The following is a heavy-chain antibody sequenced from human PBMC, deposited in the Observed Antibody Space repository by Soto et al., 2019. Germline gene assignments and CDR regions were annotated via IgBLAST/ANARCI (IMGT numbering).Heavy chain of an antibody. Sequence: SETLSLTCTGSGGSISGGDYYGSGVRQPPGKGLEWIGYIYYSGSTYYNPSLKSRVTISVDTSKNQFSLKLSSVTAADTAVYYCARGMSLFRLVTRNRCDPRGQGSQATV. J-gene: IGHJ4*02. CDR1: GGSISGGDYY. CDR2: IYYSGST. CDR3: ARGMSLFRLVTRNRCDP. D-gene: IGHD3-3*02. V-gene: IGHV4-30-4*01.